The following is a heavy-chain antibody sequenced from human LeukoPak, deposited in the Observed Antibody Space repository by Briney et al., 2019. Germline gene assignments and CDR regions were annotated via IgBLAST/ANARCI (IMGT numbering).Heavy chain of an antibody. V-gene: IGHV4-61*08. CDR1: GGSISSGGYY. Sequence: SETLSLTCTVSGGSISSGGYYWSWIRQHPGKGLEWIGYIYYSGSTNYNPSLKSRVTISVDTSKNQFSLKLSSVTAADTAVYYCARGDRSGWFFFDYWGQGTLVTVSS. J-gene: IGHJ4*02. CDR3: ARGDRSGWFFFDY. CDR2: IYYSGST. D-gene: IGHD6-19*01.